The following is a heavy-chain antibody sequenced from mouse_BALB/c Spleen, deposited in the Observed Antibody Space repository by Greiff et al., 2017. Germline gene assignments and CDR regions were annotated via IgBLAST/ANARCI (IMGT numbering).Heavy chain of an antibody. J-gene: IGHJ2*01. D-gene: IGHD1-1*01. CDR2: INPSTGYT. CDR1: GYTFTSYW. Sequence: VKLMESGAELAKPGASVKMSCKASGYTFTSYWMHWVKQRPGQGLEWIGYINPSTGYTEYNQKFKDKATLTADKSSSTAYMQLSSLTSEDSAVYYCARHYGSSFDYWGQGTTLTVSS. V-gene: IGHV1-7*01. CDR3: ARHYGSSFDY.